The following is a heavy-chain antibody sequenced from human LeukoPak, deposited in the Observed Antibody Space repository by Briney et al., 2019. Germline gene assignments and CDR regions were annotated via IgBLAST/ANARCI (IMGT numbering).Heavy chain of an antibody. CDR2: INGDGSST. J-gene: IGHJ4*02. Sequence: GGSLRLSCAASGFTFSSYWMNWVRQAPGKGLVWVSRINGDGSSTNYADSVKGRFTISRDNAKNTLYLQLNSLRAEDTAIYYCARPQGPYDYWGQGTLVTVSS. CDR3: ARPQGPYDY. V-gene: IGHV3-74*01. CDR1: GFTFSSYW.